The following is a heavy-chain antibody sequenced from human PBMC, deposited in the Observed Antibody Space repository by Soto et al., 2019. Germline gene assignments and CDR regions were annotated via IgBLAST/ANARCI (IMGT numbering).Heavy chain of an antibody. J-gene: IGHJ3*01. D-gene: IGHD2-2*01. CDR1: GFTFGDYY. CDR2: ISSTGTTT. CDR3: ARGYCTSMRCYVIDF. V-gene: IGHV3-11*01. Sequence: GGSLRLSCAASGFTFGDYYMTWIRQAPGKGLEWILYISSTGTTTYYADSVKGRFTVSRDDAKNSLYLQLNSLRAEDTAVYYCARGYCTSMRCYVIDFWGQGTMVTVSS.